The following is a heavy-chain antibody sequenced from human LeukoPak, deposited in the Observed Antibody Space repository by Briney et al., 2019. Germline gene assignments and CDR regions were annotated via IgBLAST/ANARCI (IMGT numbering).Heavy chain of an antibody. CDR2: INPNSGGT. D-gene: IGHD3-10*01. Sequence: GASVKVSCKASGYTFTGYYMHWVRQAPGQGLEWMGWINPNSGGTNYAQKFQGRVTMTRDTSISTAYMELSRLRSDDTAVYYCARYFGESPIREFDYWGQGTLVTVSS. CDR3: ARYFGESPIREFDY. J-gene: IGHJ4*02. CDR1: GYTFTGYY. V-gene: IGHV1-2*02.